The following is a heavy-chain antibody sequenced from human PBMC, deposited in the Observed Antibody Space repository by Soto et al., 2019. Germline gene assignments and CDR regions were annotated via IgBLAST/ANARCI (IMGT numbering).Heavy chain of an antibody. V-gene: IGHV3-30*04. Sequence: GGSLRLSCAASGFSLSTNTMHWVRQVPGKGLEWAASISNDGRRKYYADFVKGRFTISRDTANNILYLEMNSLRAEDTSLYYCARVATAMTYDFWRQGTQVTVSS. CDR3: ARVATAMTYDF. J-gene: IGHJ4*02. D-gene: IGHD2-21*02. CDR2: ISNDGRRK. CDR1: GFSLSTNT.